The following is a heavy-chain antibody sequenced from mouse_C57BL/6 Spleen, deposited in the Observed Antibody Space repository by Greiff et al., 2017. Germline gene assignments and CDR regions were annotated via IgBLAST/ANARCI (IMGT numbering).Heavy chain of an antibody. CDR2: IYPRDGST. Sequence: VKLVESDAELVKPGASVKISCKVSGYTFTDHTIHWMKQRPEQGLEWIGYIYPRDGSTKYNEKFKGKATLTADKSSSTAYMQLNSLTSEDSAVYFCARGNGDYPWYFDVWGTGTTVTVSS. V-gene: IGHV1-78*01. CDR1: GYTFTDHT. J-gene: IGHJ1*03. CDR3: ARGNGDYPWYFDV. D-gene: IGHD2-4*01.